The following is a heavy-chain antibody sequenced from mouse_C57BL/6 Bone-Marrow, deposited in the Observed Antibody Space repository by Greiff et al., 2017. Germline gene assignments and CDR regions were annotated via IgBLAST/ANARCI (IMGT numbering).Heavy chain of an antibody. D-gene: IGHD1-1*01. CDR3: AREVYYGSSYWYFDV. CDR2: INPNNGGT. CDR1: GYTFTDYN. Sequence: VQLKESGPELVKPGASVKIPCKASGYTFTDYNMDWVKQSHGKSLEWIGDINPNNGGTIYNQKFKGKATLTVDKSSSTAYMELRSLTSEDTAVYYCAREVYYGSSYWYFDVWGTGTTVTVSS. J-gene: IGHJ1*03. V-gene: IGHV1-18*01.